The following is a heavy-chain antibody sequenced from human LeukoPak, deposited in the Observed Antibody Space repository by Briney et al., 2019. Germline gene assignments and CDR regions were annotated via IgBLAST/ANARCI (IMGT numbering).Heavy chain of an antibody. CDR2: IYYSGST. CDR1: GGSISSSSYY. D-gene: IGHD6-19*01. V-gene: IGHV4-39*01. Sequence: PPETLSLTCTVSGGSISSSSYYWGWIRQPPGKGLEWIGSIYYSGSTYYNPSLKSRVTISVDTSKNQFSLKLSSVTAADTAVYYCACRIAVAGTLFDYWGQGTLVTVSS. CDR3: ACRIAVAGTLFDY. J-gene: IGHJ4*02.